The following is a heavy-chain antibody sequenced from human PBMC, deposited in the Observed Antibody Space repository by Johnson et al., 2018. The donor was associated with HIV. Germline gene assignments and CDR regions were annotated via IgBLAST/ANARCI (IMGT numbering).Heavy chain of an antibody. CDR3: AKVRSGYTEIDAFDI. CDR2: INADGRST. Sequence: EVQVVESGGGVVRPGGSLRLSCAASGFNFDDYGMTWVRQAPGKGLEWVSRINADGRSTTYADSVKGRFTISRDNAQNTLYLQMNSLRAEDTAVYFCAKVRSGYTEIDAFDIWGQGTMVTVSS. J-gene: IGHJ3*02. CDR1: GFNFDDYG. V-gene: IGHV3-20*04. D-gene: IGHD3-22*01.